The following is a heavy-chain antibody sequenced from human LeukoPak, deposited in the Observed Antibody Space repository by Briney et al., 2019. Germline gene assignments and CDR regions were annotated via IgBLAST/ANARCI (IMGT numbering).Heavy chain of an antibody. V-gene: IGHV1-8*01. Sequence: GASVKVSCKASGYTFTSYDINWVRQATGQGLEWMGWMNPTSGHTGYAQSFQGRVTMTRDTSISTAYMELNSLTSEDTAVYYCARSPVGVRKKHDFWGQGTLVIVSS. CDR1: GYTFTSYD. CDR2: MNPTSGHT. J-gene: IGHJ4*02. D-gene: IGHD3-10*01. CDR3: ARSPVGVRKKHDF.